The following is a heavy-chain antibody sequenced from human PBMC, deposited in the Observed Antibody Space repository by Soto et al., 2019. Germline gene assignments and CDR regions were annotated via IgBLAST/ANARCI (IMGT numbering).Heavy chain of an antibody. J-gene: IGHJ4*02. CDR2: SAPEEGEP. CDR3: AADRKIVGTIGAFDF. D-gene: IGHD1-26*01. Sequence: ASVKVSCKVPENTLTELTIDCFLQSPLKGLEWMGRSAPEEGEPIYPQKFQGRVSMTEDPSTDTAYMELTSLRSEDTAVYFCAADRKIVGTIGAFDFWGQGTLVTVSS. CDR1: ENTLTELT. V-gene: IGHV1-24*01.